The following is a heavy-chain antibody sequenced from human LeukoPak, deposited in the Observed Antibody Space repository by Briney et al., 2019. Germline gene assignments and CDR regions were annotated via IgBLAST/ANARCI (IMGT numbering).Heavy chain of an antibody. CDR3: ARHNYCSSTSCYSP. D-gene: IGHD2-2*01. CDR1: GGSISSGDYY. Sequence: PSETLSLTCTVSGGSISSGDYYWSWIRQPPGKGLEWIGYIYYSGSTYYNPSLKSRVTISVDTSKNQFSLKLSSVTAADTAVYYCARHNYCSSTSCYSPWRQGTLVTVSS. J-gene: IGHJ5*02. V-gene: IGHV4-30-4*08. CDR2: IYYSGST.